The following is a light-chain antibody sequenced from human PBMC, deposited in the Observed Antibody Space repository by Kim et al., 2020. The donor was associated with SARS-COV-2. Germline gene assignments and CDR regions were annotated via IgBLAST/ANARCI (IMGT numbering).Light chain of an antibody. CDR2: GAS. J-gene: IGKJ5*01. V-gene: IGKV3-15*01. Sequence: EIVMTQSPATLSLSAGERATLSCRASQSISTNLAWFQQKPGQAPRVLIYGASARATGIPARFSGSGSGTEFTLTISNLQSEDFAVYYCQQYAYWRAFGQGTRLEIK. CDR1: QSISTN. CDR3: QQYAYWRA.